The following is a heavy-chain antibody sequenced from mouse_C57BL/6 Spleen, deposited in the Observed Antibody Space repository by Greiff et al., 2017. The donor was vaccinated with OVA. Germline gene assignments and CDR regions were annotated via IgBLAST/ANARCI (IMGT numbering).Heavy chain of an antibody. CDR2: IDPSDSET. D-gene: IGHD2-5*01. Sequence: VQLQQPGAELVRPGSSVKLSCKASGYTFTSYWMHWVKQRPIQGLEWIGNIDPSDSETHYNQKFKDKATLTVDKSSSTAYMQLSSLTSEDSAVYYCARKDSNSYFDYWGQGTTLTVSS. CDR3: ARKDSNSYFDY. CDR1: GYTFTSYW. J-gene: IGHJ2*01. V-gene: IGHV1-52*01.